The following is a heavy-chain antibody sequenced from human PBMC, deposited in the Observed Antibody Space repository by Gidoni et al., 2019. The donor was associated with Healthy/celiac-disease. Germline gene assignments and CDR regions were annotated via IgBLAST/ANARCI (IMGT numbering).Heavy chain of an antibody. V-gene: IGHV3-11*06. Sequence: QVQLVESGGGLVKPGGSLRLSCAASGFTFSDYYMSWIRQAPGKGLGWVSYISSSSSYTNYADSVKGRFTISRDNAKNSLYLQMNSLRAEDTAVYYCARAEEIVLMVYAYDYWGQGTLVTVSS. D-gene: IGHD2-8*01. CDR3: ARAEEIVLMVYAYDY. CDR2: ISSSSSYT. CDR1: GFTFSDYY. J-gene: IGHJ4*02.